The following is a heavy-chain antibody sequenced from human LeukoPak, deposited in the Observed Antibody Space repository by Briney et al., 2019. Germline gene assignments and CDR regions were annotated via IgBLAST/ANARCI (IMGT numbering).Heavy chain of an antibody. V-gene: IGHV4-39*07. Sequence: SETLSLTCTVSGGSISSSSYYWGWIRQPPGKGLEWIGSIYYSGSTYYNPSLKSRVTISVDTSKNQFSLKLSSVTAADTAVYYCARVLYYYDSSGYLGDFDYWGQGTLVTVSS. J-gene: IGHJ4*02. CDR2: IYYSGST. CDR1: GGSISSSSYY. CDR3: ARVLYYYDSSGYLGDFDY. D-gene: IGHD3-22*01.